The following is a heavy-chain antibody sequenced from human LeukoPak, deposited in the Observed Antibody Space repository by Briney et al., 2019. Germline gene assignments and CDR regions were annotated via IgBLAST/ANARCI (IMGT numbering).Heavy chain of an antibody. CDR3: VNQISGWVY. CDR2: ISGNGGST. J-gene: IGHJ4*02. D-gene: IGHD6-19*01. Sequence: GGSLRLSCSASGFTFDTFVVHWVRQAPGKGLEYVSGISGNGGSTYNADFVKGRFTISRDNSKNTLFLQMTSLRAEDTAVYYCVNQISGWVYWGQGTLVTVSS. CDR1: GFTFDTFV. V-gene: IGHV3-64D*06.